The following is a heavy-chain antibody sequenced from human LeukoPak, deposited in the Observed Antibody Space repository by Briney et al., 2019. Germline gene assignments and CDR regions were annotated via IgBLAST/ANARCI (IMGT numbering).Heavy chain of an antibody. CDR3: AREGHLDSSGYYLGY. D-gene: IGHD3-22*01. J-gene: IGHJ4*02. V-gene: IGHV3-7*03. Sequence: PGGSLRLSCAASGFTFSNYWMTWVRQAPGKGLEWVANIKQDGSQKSYVDSVKGRFTISRDNAKNSLYLEMNSLRAEDTAVYYCAREGHLDSSGYYLGYWGQGTLVTVSS. CDR1: GFTFSNYW. CDR2: IKQDGSQK.